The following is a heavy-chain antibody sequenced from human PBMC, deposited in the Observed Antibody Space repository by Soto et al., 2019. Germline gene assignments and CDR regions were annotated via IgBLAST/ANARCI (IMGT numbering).Heavy chain of an antibody. CDR1: GYTFTSYA. V-gene: IGHV1-3*01. J-gene: IGHJ6*02. CDR3: AREGSGSYYYYYGMDV. Sequence: ASVKVSCKASGYTFTSYAMHWVRQAPGQRLEWMGWFNAGNGNTKYSQKFQGRVTITRDTSASTAYMELSSLRSEDTAVYYCAREGSGSYYYYYGMDVWGQGTTVTVSS. CDR2: FNAGNGNT. D-gene: IGHD1-26*01.